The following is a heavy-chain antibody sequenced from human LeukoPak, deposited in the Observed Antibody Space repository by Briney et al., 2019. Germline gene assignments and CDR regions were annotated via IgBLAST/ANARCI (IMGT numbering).Heavy chain of an antibody. V-gene: IGHV4-4*07. CDR3: ASGARGLWSGYYDY. J-gene: IGHJ4*02. CDR1: GGSISSYY. Sequence: SETLSLTCTVSGGSISSYYWSWIRQPAGKGLEWIGRIYTSGSTNYNPSLKSRVTMSVDTSKNQFSLKLSSVTAADTAVYYCASGARGLWSGYYDYWGQGTLVTVSS. D-gene: IGHD3-3*01. CDR2: IYTSGST.